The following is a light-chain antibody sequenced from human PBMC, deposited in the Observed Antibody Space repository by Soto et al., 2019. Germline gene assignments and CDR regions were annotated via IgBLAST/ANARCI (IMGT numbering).Light chain of an antibody. J-gene: IGKJ5*01. CDR1: QSVSSY. Sequence: EIVLTQSPATLSLSPGERATLSCRASQSVSSYLAWYQQKPGQAPRLLIYDASNRATGIPARFSGSGSGTDFTLTISSLEPEDFAVYYCQQRSNWPPEAFGQGTRLEIX. CDR2: DAS. V-gene: IGKV3-11*01. CDR3: QQRSNWPPEA.